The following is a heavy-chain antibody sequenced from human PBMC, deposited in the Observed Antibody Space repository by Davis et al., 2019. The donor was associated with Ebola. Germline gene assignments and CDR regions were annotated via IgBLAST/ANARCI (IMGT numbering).Heavy chain of an antibody. CDR2: MNPKSGNT. Sequence: ASVKVSCKASGGTFSSYAISWVRQATGQGLEWMGWMNPKSGNTGFAQKFQGRVTMTRDTSISTAYMELSSLRSDDTAVYYCARTTGDLDYWGQGTLVTVSS. J-gene: IGHJ4*02. V-gene: IGHV1-8*02. CDR1: GGTFSSYA. CDR3: ARTTGDLDY. D-gene: IGHD3-3*01.